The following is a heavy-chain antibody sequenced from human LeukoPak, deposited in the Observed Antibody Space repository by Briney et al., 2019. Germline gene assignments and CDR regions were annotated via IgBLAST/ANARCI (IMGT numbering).Heavy chain of an antibody. V-gene: IGHV4-4*07. CDR3: ARGVGYSSGWYRGIPNWFDP. CDR1: GGSLSSYY. Sequence: SETLSLTCTVSGGSLSSYYWSWIRQPAGKGLEWIGRIYTSGSTNYNPSLKSRVTMSVDTSKNQFSLKLSSVTAADTAVYYCARGVGYSSGWYRGIPNWFDPWGQGTLVTVSS. CDR2: IYTSGST. D-gene: IGHD6-19*01. J-gene: IGHJ5*02.